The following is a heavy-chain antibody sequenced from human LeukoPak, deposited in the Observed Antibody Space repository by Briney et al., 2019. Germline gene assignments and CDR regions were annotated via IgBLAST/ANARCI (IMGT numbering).Heavy chain of an antibody. J-gene: IGHJ4*02. D-gene: IGHD2-15*01. V-gene: IGHV1-69*05. Sequence: GSSVKVSCKASGGTFSSYAIIWVRQAPGQGLEWMGGIIPIFGTANYAQKFQGRVTITTDESTSTAYMELSSLRSEDTSVYYCARQGRGGSDYWGQGTLVTVSS. CDR1: GGTFSSYA. CDR2: IIPIFGTA. CDR3: ARQGRGGSDY.